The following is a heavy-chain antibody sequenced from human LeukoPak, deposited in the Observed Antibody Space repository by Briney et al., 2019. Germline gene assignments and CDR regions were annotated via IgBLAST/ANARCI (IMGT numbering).Heavy chain of an antibody. CDR3: ARGAAGAY. CDR1: GFTFSSNS. CDR2: ISSSGTAI. Sequence: GGSLRLSCAASGFTFSSNSMIWARQAPGKGLEWVSYISSSGTAIYYADSVKGRFTISRDNAKNSLYLQMNSLRDEDTAVYYCARGAAGAYWGQGTLVTVPS. D-gene: IGHD7-27*01. J-gene: IGHJ4*02. V-gene: IGHV3-48*02.